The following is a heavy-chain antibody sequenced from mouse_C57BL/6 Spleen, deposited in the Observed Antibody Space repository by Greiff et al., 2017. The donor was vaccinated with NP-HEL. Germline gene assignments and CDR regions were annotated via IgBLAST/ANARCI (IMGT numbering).Heavy chain of an antibody. CDR2: IDPSDSYT. J-gene: IGHJ3*01. D-gene: IGHD1-1*01. CDR1: GYTFTSYW. Sequence: QVQLQQPGAELVKPGASVKLSCKASGYTFTSYWLQWVKQRPGQGLEWIGEIDPSDSYTNYNQKFKGKATLTVDTSSSTAYMQLSSLTSEDSAVYYCATPYYYGSSLFAYWGQGTLVTVSA. CDR3: ATPYYYGSSLFAY. V-gene: IGHV1-50*01.